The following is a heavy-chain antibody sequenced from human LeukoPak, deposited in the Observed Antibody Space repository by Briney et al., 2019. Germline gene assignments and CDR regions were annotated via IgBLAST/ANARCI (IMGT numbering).Heavy chain of an antibody. V-gene: IGHV4-34*01. Sequence: SETLSLTCAVYGGSFSGYYWSWIRQPPGKGLEWIGEINHSGSTNYNPSLKSRVTIPVDTSKNQFSLKLSSVTAADTAVYYCARGVGYYDSSGFGMDVWGQGTTVTVSS. CDR1: GGSFSGYY. CDR2: INHSGST. D-gene: IGHD3-22*01. J-gene: IGHJ6*02. CDR3: ARGVGYYDSSGFGMDV.